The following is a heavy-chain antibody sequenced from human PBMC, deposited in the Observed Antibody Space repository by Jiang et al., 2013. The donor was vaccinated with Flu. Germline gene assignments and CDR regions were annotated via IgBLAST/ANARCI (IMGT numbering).Heavy chain of an antibody. CDR1: GLTLSATD. D-gene: IGHD1-1*01. CDR2: LTGPSH. CDR3: VARPNPRVVDY. J-gene: IGHJ4*02. Sequence: VQLLESGGGLVQPGGSLRLSCAVSGLTLSATDVSWVRQAPGKGPEWVSVLTGPSHLRRLREGPVHHLQGQFQEHSLSAMNSLRADDSAVYYCVARPNPRVVDYWGQGTLVT. V-gene: IGHV3-23*01.